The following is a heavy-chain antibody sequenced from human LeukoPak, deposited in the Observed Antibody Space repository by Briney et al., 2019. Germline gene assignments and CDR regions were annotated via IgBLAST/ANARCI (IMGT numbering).Heavy chain of an antibody. D-gene: IGHD3-9*01. J-gene: IGHJ6*04. Sequence: GGSLRLSCAASGFTVSSNYMSWVRQAPGKGLEWVSVIYSGGSTYYADSVKGRFTISRDNSKNTLYLQMNSLRAEDTAVYYCARDVLLRYLAEGYYYGMDVWGKGTTATVSS. CDR3: ARDVLLRYLAEGYYYGMDV. CDR1: GFTVSSNY. V-gene: IGHV3-53*01. CDR2: IYSGGST.